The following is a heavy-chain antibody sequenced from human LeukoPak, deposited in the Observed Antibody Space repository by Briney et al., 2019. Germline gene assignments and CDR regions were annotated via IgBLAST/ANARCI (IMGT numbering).Heavy chain of an antibody. V-gene: IGHV3-23*01. CDR1: GFAFTTYA. J-gene: IGHJ6*03. D-gene: IGHD3-22*01. CDR2: ISASGVST. CDR3: AKHKGLYYYYYMDV. Sequence: GGSLRLSCAASGFAFTTYAMSWVRQVPGKGLEWVSGISASGVSTFYADSVKGRFTISRDNSQNTLYLQLNNLRAEDTAVYYCAKHKGLYYYYYMDVWGKGTTVTVYS.